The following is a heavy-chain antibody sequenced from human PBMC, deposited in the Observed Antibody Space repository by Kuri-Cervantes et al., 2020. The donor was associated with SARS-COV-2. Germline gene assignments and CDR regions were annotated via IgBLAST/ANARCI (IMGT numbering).Heavy chain of an antibody. V-gene: IGHV1-18*01. CDR3: ARGYYEGITGKYYFDY. J-gene: IGHJ4*02. Sequence: ASVKVSCKASGYTFTSYGISWVRQAPGQGLEWMGWISAYNGNTSYAQKFQGRITMTRDTSTSTVYMELSSLRSEDTAVYYCARGYYEGITGKYYFDYWGQGTLVTGYS. CDR1: GYTFTSYG. CDR2: ISAYNGNT. D-gene: IGHD1-20*01.